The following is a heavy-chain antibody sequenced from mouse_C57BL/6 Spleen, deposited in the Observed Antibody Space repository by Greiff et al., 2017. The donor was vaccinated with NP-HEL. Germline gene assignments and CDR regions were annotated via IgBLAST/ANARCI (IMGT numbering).Heavy chain of an antibody. CDR3: ARKGSTGYYFDY. CDR1: GFTFSDYG. CDR2: ISSGSSTI. V-gene: IGHV5-17*01. J-gene: IGHJ2*01. D-gene: IGHD1-1*01. Sequence: EVMLVESGGGLVKPGGSLKLSCAASGFTFSDYGMHWVRQAPEKGLEWVAYISSGSSTIYYADTVKGRSTLSRDNPTNTLFLQRSSLRSEDADMYYCARKGSTGYYFDYWGQGTTLTVSS.